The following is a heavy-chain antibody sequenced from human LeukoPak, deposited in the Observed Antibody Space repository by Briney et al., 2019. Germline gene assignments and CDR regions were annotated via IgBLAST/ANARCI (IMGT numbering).Heavy chain of an antibody. CDR2: ISAYNGNT. Sequence: ASVKVSCKASGYTFTSYGISWVRQAPGQGLEWMGWISAYNGNTNYAQKLQGRVTMTTDTSTSTAYMELRSLRSDDTAVYYCARAQWELLDYYYYYMDVWGKGTTVTVSS. CDR1: GYTFTSYG. D-gene: IGHD1-26*01. J-gene: IGHJ6*03. CDR3: ARAQWELLDYYYYYMDV. V-gene: IGHV1-18*01.